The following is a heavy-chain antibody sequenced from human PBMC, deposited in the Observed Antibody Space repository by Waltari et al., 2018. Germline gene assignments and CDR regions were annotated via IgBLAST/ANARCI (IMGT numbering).Heavy chain of an antibody. J-gene: IGHJ4*02. D-gene: IGHD2-2*01. V-gene: IGHV4-34*01. Sequence: VRLDQWGTELVEPWETLSLTCAVYEGSFSAFFWSWVRQAPGKGLEWIGEINHGVKTDYNPSLKSRLFMSVDPSKNQFSLMLSSVTAADTAVYYCARIGYCSSTSCYGFDYWGQGTLVTVSS. CDR3: ARIGYCSSTSCYGFDY. CDR2: INHGVKT. CDR1: EGSFSAFF.